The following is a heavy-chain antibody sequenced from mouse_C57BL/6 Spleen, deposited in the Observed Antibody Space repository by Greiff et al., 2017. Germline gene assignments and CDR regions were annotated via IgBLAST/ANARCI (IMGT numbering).Heavy chain of an antibody. CDR2: ISSGSSTI. V-gene: IGHV5-17*01. CDR1: GFTFSDYG. D-gene: IGHD1-1*01. J-gene: IGHJ2*01. CDR3: ARQGDYYGSSYFDY. Sequence: DVKLVESGGGLVKPGGSLKLSCAASGFTFSDYGMHWVRQAPEKGLEWVAYISSGSSTIYYADTVKGRFTITRDNAKNTLFLQMTSLRSEDTAMYYCARQGDYYGSSYFDYWGQGTTLTVSS.